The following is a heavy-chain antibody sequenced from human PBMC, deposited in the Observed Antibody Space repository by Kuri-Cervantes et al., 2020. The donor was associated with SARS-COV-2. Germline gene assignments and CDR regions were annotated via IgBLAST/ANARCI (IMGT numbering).Heavy chain of an antibody. CDR1: GFLFSASA. CDR3: ARDRFALATTRSYYYYMDV. V-gene: IGHV3-73*01. D-gene: IGHD5-12*01. Sequence: GESLKISCEVSGFLFSASAIHWVRQASGKGLEWVGRVRGKANNYATAYAASVKGRFTISRDDSKNMAYLQMNSLRAEDTAVYYCARDRFALATTRSYYYYMDVWGKGTTVTVSS. CDR2: VRGKANNYAT. J-gene: IGHJ6*03.